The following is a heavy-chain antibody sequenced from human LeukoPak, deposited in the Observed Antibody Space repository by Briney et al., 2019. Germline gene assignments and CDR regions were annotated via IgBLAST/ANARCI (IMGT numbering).Heavy chain of an antibody. Sequence: GGSLSLSCEASGFIFSKYCMSWVRQAPGKGPEWVANMKQDGSEKFYMDSVKGRFTISRDNANNSLYLQMKNLSAEDTAVYYCARDSSDGGTSSYRQSDYWGQGTLVTVSS. CDR3: ARDSSDGGTSSYRQSDY. D-gene: IGHD3-16*02. V-gene: IGHV3-7*01. CDR2: MKQDGSEK. CDR1: GFIFSKYC. J-gene: IGHJ4*02.